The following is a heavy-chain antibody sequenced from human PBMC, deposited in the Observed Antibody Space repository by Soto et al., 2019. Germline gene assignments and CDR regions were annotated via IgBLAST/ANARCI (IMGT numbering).Heavy chain of an antibody. D-gene: IGHD2-2*02. CDR2: IWYDGSNK. Sequence: VGSLRLSCAASGFTFSSYGMHWVRQAPGKGLEWVAVIWYDGSNKYYADSVKGRFTISRDNSKNTLYLQMNSLRAEDTAVYYCARDFLKGYCSSTSCYTFDYWGQGTLVTVSS. CDR1: GFTFSSYG. CDR3: ARDFLKGYCSSTSCYTFDY. V-gene: IGHV3-33*01. J-gene: IGHJ4*02.